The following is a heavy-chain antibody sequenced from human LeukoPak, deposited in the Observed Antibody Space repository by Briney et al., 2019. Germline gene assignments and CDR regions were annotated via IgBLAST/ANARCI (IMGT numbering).Heavy chain of an antibody. J-gene: IGHJ4*02. CDR3: ARDYADYVGYFFFDY. Sequence: GGSLRLSCAASGLTFNNYAMNWVRQAPGKGLEWVSSISGGGETTYYADSAKGRFTISRDNSQNTLYLQMNSLRAEDTAVYYCARDYADYVGYFFFDYWGQGTLATVSS. V-gene: IGHV3-23*01. CDR2: ISGGGETT. CDR1: GLTFNNYA. D-gene: IGHD4-17*01.